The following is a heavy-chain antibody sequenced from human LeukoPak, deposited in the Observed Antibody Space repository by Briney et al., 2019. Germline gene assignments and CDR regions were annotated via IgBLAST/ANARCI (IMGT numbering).Heavy chain of an antibody. J-gene: IGHJ6*03. CDR2: IKQDGSEK. Sequence: GGSLRLSCAASGFTFSSYWMSWVRQAPGKGLEWVANIKQDGSEKYYVDSVKGRFTISRDNAKNSLYLQMGSLRAEDMAVYYCARGRRITMVRGVIGLKYYMDVWGKGTTVIISS. CDR1: GFTFSSYW. CDR3: ARGRRITMVRGVIGLKYYMDV. D-gene: IGHD3-10*01. V-gene: IGHV3-7*01.